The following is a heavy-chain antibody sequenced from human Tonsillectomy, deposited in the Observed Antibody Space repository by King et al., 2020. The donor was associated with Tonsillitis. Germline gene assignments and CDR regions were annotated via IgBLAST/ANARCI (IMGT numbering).Heavy chain of an antibody. J-gene: IGHJ4*03. CDR3: ARQKRFNPLQKSGLFDH. CDR1: GGSISSYY. V-gene: IGHV4-59*08. Sequence: QVQLQESGPGLVKPSETLSLTCTVSGGSISSYYWSWIRQPPGKGLEWIGYIYYSGSTNYNPSLKSRVTISVDTSKNQFSLKLSSVTAADTAVYYCARQKRFNPLQKSGLFDHRGQGTLVPVSP. CDR2: IYYSGST. D-gene: IGHD5-24*01.